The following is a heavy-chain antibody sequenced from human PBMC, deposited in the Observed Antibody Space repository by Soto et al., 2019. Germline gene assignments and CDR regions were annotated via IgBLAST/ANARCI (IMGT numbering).Heavy chain of an antibody. CDR2: IIPIFGTA. CDR3: ARTPRGMTGYHLGGEDPYYFDY. CDR1: GGTFSSYA. Sequence: QVQLVQSGAEVQKPGSSVKVSCKASGGTFSSYAISWVRQAPGQGLEWMGGIIPIFGTANYAQKFQGRVTITADESTSTAYMELSSLRSEDPAVYYCARTPRGMTGYHLGGEDPYYFDYWGQGTLVTVSS. V-gene: IGHV1-69*01. J-gene: IGHJ4*02. D-gene: IGHD3-9*01.